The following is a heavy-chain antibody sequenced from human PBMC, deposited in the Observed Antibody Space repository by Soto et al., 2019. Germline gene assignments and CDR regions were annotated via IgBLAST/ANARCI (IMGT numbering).Heavy chain of an antibody. CDR1: GYTFTGYY. V-gene: IGHV1-2*04. CDR2: INPDSGGT. Sequence: ASVKVSCKASGYTFTGYYMHWVRQAPGQGLEWMGWINPDSGGTNYAQKFQGWVTMTRDTSISTAYMELSRLRSDDTAVYYCARDSPPFIAARPQRYYYGMDVWGQGTTVTVSS. CDR3: ARDSPPFIAARPQRYYYGMDV. J-gene: IGHJ6*02. D-gene: IGHD6-6*01.